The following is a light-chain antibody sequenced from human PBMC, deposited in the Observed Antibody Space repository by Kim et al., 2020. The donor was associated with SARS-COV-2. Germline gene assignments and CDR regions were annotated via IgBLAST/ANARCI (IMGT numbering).Light chain of an antibody. V-gene: IGKV1-5*03. J-gene: IGKJ2*01. CDR1: QSIVNW. Sequence: SASVGDRVTITCRASQSIVNWLAWYQQKPGKAPKLLIYAASSLESGVPSRFSGSGSGTEFTLTISSLQPDDFATYYCQQYNSDPYIFGQGTKLEI. CDR3: QQYNSDPYI. CDR2: AAS.